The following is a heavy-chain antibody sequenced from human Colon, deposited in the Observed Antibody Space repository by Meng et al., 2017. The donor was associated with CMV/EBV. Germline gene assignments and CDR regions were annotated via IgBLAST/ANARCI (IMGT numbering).Heavy chain of an antibody. J-gene: IGHJ4*02. Sequence: QVQLVQSGAEVKKPGASVKVSCKPSGYTFTGYYMQWVRQAPGQGLEWMGRINPNSGETDYAQKFQGRVTMTRDTSISTAYMELSRLTSDDSAVYYCARVYGDYLFDYWGQGTLVTVSS. V-gene: IGHV1-2*06. D-gene: IGHD4-17*01. CDR1: GYTFTGYY. CDR2: INPNSGET. CDR3: ARVYGDYLFDY.